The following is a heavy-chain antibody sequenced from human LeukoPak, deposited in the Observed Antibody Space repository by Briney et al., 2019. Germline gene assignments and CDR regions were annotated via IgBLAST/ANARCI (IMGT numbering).Heavy chain of an antibody. V-gene: IGHV1-2*04. Sequence: ASVQVSCKASGYTFTGHYMHWVRQAPGQGLGWMGWINCNTGGTNYAQNFQGWVRMTWDTSISTVYMELSRLRSDDTAVYYCAREFSSSWFDYWGQGTLVTVSS. CDR2: INCNTGGT. CDR1: GYTFTGHY. CDR3: AREFSSSWFDY. D-gene: IGHD3-22*01. J-gene: IGHJ4*02.